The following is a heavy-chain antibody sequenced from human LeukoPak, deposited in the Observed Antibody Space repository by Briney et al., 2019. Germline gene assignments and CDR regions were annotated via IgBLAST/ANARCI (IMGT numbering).Heavy chain of an antibody. D-gene: IGHD3-22*01. Sequence: PGGSLRLSCAASGFTFRNYWMYWVRQAPGKGLVWVSRINSDGSSTSYADSVKGRFTISRDNSKNTLYLQMNSLRAEDTALYYCANTQYYYDSSGYLFDSWGQGTLVTVSS. V-gene: IGHV3-74*01. CDR3: ANTQYYYDSSGYLFDS. CDR1: GFTFRNYW. J-gene: IGHJ4*02. CDR2: INSDGSST.